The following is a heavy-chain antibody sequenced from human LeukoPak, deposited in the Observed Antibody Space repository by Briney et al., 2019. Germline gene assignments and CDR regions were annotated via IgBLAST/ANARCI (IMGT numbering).Heavy chain of an antibody. Sequence: SETLSLTCTVSGGSISNYYWSWIRQPPGEGLEWIGYIYYSGSTNYNPSLKSPVTMSIDTSKNQFSLNLTSVTATDTAVYYCARGGLGGITAYSNYLFDYWGQGTLVTVSS. CDR1: GGSISNYY. D-gene: IGHD4-11*01. J-gene: IGHJ4*02. CDR3: ARGGLGGITAYSNYLFDY. CDR2: IYYSGST. V-gene: IGHV4-59*08.